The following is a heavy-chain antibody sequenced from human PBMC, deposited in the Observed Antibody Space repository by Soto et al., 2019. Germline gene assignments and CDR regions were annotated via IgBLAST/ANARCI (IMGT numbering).Heavy chain of an antibody. D-gene: IGHD1-26*01. V-gene: IGHV1-8*01. J-gene: IGHJ4*02. CDR2: MNPNNGNT. CDR1: GYTFTSYD. CDR3: AGGPAEGEGATYY. Sequence: GASVKVSCKASGYTFTSYDINWGRQATGQGLEWMGWMNPNNGNTAYAQKFQGRVTMTRNTSIRTAYMDLSSLRSEDTAVYFCAGGPAEGEGATYYWGQGTLVTVSS.